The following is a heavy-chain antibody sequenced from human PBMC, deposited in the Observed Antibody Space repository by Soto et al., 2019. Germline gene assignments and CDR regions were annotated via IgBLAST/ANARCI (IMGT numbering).Heavy chain of an antibody. CDR3: ARSGTALVLVDY. J-gene: IGHJ4*02. Sequence: PSETLSLTCTVSGGSISSYFWSWIRQPPGKGLEWIGYIYYSGSTNYNPSLKSRVTISVDTSKNQFSLKLSSVTAADTAVYYCARSGTALVLVDYWGQGTPVTVSS. CDR1: GGSISSYF. CDR2: IYYSGST. D-gene: IGHD5-18*01. V-gene: IGHV4-59*01.